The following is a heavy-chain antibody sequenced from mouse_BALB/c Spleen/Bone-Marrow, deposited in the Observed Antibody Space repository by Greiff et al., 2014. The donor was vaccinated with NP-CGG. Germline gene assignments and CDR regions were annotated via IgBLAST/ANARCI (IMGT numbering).Heavy chain of an antibody. V-gene: IGHV3-2*02. D-gene: IGHD2-4*01. CDR3: ARYDYDGVDY. CDR1: GYSITSDYA. J-gene: IGHJ2*01. Sequence: EVQLQQSGPGLVKPSQSLSLTCTVTGYSITSDYAWNWIRQFPGNKLEWMGYISYSGSTSYNPSLKSRISITRDTSKNQFFLRLNSVTTEDTATYYCARYDYDGVDYWGQGTTLTVSS. CDR2: ISYSGST.